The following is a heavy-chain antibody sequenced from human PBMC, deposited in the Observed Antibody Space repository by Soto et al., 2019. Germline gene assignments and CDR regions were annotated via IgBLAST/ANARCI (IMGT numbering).Heavy chain of an antibody. J-gene: IGHJ3*01. Sequence: SGPTLVNPTQTLTLTCTFSGFSLSTNGVTVGWIRQPPGKALEWLALIYWNDDKRYSPSLKSRLTITKDTSKNQVVLTMTNMDPVDTATYSCAHRRQDGPTPNAFTVWGQGTMVTVSS. V-gene: IGHV2-5*01. CDR1: GFSLSTNGVT. CDR2: IYWNDDK. CDR3: AHRRQDGPTPNAFTV.